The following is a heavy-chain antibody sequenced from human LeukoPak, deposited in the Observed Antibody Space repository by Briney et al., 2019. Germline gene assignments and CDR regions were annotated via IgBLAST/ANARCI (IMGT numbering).Heavy chain of an antibody. D-gene: IGHD3-10*01. CDR2: ISGSVGST. J-gene: IGHJ3*02. CDR1: GFTFSSYG. V-gene: IGHV3-23*01. Sequence: GGSLRLSCAASGFTFSSYGMSWVRQAPGKGLEWVSAISGSVGSTYYADSVRGRFTISRDNSKNTLYLQINSLRAEDTAVYYCAKPTLGDVIDSFDIWGQGTMVTVSS. CDR3: AKPTLGDVIDSFDI.